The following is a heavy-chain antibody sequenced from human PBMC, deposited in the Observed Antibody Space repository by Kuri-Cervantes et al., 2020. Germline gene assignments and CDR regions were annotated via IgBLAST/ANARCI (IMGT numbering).Heavy chain of an antibody. V-gene: IGHV3-23*01. CDR1: GFTFSSYS. CDR2: IIGSGGGT. J-gene: IGHJ5*02. CDR3: ASRSPVLRYFDWSNNWFDP. D-gene: IGHD3-9*01. Sequence: GESLKISCAASGFTFSSYSMNWVRQAPGKGLEWVSGIIGSGGGTYYAESVKGRFTISRDNSLNTLSLQMNSLRAEDTAVYYCASRSPVLRYFDWSNNWFDPWGQGTLVTVSS.